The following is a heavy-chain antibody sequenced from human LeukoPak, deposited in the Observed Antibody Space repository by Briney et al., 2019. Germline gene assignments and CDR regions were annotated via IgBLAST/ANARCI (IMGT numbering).Heavy chain of an antibody. J-gene: IGHJ6*03. CDR3: AKMMGTVAGRYYYYHYMDV. CDR1: GFTFSSYA. D-gene: IGHD6-19*01. CDR2: ISGSSGST. Sequence: GGSLRPSCAASGFTFSSYAMSWVRQAPGKGLEWVSAISGSSGSTYYADSVQGRFTISRDNSKNTLYMQMNSLRAEDTAVYYCAKMMGTVAGRYYYYHYMDVWGKGTTVTVSS. V-gene: IGHV3-23*01.